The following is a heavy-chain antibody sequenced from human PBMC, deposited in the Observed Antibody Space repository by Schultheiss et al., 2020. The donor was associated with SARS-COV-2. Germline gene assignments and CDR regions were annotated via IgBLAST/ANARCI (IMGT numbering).Heavy chain of an antibody. V-gene: IGHV4-4*02. Sequence: SETLSLTCSVSGGSISGSNWWSWVRQPPGKGLEWIGEINHSGSTNYNPSLKSRVTISVDTSENQFSLRLNSVTAADTAVYYCARGFGAGPFDIWGQGTTVTVSS. D-gene: IGHD3-10*01. CDR1: GGSISGSNW. CDR2: INHSGST. CDR3: ARGFGAGPFDI. J-gene: IGHJ3*02.